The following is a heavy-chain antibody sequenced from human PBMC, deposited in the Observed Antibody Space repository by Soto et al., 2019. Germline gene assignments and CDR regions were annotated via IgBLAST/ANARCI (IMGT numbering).Heavy chain of an antibody. V-gene: IGHV4-59*01. D-gene: IGHD3-22*01. J-gene: IGHJ1*01. CDR2: IYYSGST. Sequence: LSLTCTVSGGSISSYYWSWIRQPPGKGLERIGYIYYSGSTNYNPSLKSRVTISVDTSKNQFSLKLSSVTAADTAVYYCARVSYDSSGYYYFQHWGQGTLVTVSS. CDR3: ARVSYDSSGYYYFQH. CDR1: GGSISSYY.